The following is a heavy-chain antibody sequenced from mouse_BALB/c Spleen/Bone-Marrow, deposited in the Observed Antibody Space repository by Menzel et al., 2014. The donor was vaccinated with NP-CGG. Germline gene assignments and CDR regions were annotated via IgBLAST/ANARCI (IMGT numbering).Heavy chain of an antibody. Sequence: EVKVVESGGGLVQPGGSMKLSCLASGFTFSSYWMSWVRQSPEKGLEWVAEIRLKSDNYATHYAESVKGKFTISRDDSKSRLYLQMNSLRAEDTGIYYCTSYYNYAYWGQGTLVTVSA. CDR3: TSYYNYAY. D-gene: IGHD2-12*01. J-gene: IGHJ3*01. CDR2: IRLKSDNYAT. CDR1: GFTFSSYW. V-gene: IGHV6-6*02.